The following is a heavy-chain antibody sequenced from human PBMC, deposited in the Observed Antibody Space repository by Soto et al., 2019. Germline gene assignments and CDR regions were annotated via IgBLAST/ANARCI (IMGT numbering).Heavy chain of an antibody. Sequence: QVQLVQSGAEVKKPGASVKVSCKASGYTFTSYGISWVRQAPGQGLEWMGWISAYNGNTNYAQKLQGRVTMTTDTAGGRGWVWGGGVGAGGSAVYYCARDNDYGDYLFAYWGQGTLVTVSS. D-gene: IGHD4-17*01. CDR3: ARDNDYGDYLFAY. J-gene: IGHJ4*02. V-gene: IGHV1-18*01. CDR2: ISAYNGNT. CDR1: GYTFTSYG.